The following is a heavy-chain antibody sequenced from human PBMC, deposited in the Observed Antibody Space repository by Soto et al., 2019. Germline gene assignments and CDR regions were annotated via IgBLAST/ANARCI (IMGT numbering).Heavy chain of an antibody. Sequence: ETLSVTCPVSGASISSSSYYGGWIRQPPGKGLEWIGSIYYSGSTYYNPSLKSRVTISVDTSKNQFSLKLSSVTAADTAVYYCARLSGASYRYYYYGMDVWGQGTTVTV. J-gene: IGHJ6*02. V-gene: IGHV4-39*01. CDR2: IYYSGST. D-gene: IGHD1-26*01. CDR1: GASISSSSYY. CDR3: ARLSGASYRYYYYGMDV.